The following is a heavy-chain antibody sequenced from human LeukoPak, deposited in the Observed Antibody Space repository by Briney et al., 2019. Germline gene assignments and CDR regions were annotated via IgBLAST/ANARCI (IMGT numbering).Heavy chain of an antibody. V-gene: IGHV3-53*01. J-gene: IGHJ4*02. CDR2: IYSSANT. CDR3: AREGPYYFEY. Sequence: GGSLRLSCAASGFTVSSYYMSWVRQAPGEGLERVSLIYSSANTYYADSVKGRFTISRDSSKNTLYLQMNSLRAEDTAVYYCAREGPYYFEYWGQGTLVTVSS. CDR1: GFTVSSYY.